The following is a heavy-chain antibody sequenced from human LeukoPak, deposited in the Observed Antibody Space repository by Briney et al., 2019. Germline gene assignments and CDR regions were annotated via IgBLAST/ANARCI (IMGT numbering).Heavy chain of an antibody. CDR2: IYYSGST. V-gene: IGHV4-59*08. CDR1: GGSISSYY. Sequence: SETLSLTCTVSGGSISSYYWSWIRQPPGKGLEWIGYIYYSGSTNYNPSLKSRVTMSVDTSKNQFSLKLSSVTAADTAVYYCARHNDFWSGYYDWGQGTLVTVSS. J-gene: IGHJ4*02. CDR3: ARHNDFWSGYYD. D-gene: IGHD3-3*01.